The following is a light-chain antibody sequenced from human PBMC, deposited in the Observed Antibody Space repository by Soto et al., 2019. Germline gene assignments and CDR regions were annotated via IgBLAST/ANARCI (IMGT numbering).Light chain of an antibody. CDR3: SSYKSSSTYV. Sequence: QSVLTQPASVSGSPGQSITISCTGTNSDVGGYNYVSWYQQHPGKAPKLMIYEVSNRPSGVSNRFSGSKSGNTASLTISGLQAEDEADYYCSSYKSSSTYVFGTGTNVTVL. CDR1: NSDVGGYNY. J-gene: IGLJ1*01. V-gene: IGLV2-14*01. CDR2: EVS.